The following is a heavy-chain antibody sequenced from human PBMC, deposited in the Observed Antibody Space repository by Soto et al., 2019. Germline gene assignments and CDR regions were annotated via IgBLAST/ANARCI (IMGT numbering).Heavy chain of an antibody. CDR3: ARGRYYSIGRCYCDY. CDR2: IKQDGSEK. Sequence: EVQLVESGGGLVQPGGSLRLSCAASGFTFSSYCMTWVRQAPGKGLEWVANIKQDGSEKFYVDSVKGRFTISRDNANNSLYLQMNSLRAEDTAVYHCARGRYYSIGRCYCDYWGQGTLVTVSS. CDR1: GFTFSSYC. D-gene: IGHD2-15*01. J-gene: IGHJ4*02. V-gene: IGHV3-7*04.